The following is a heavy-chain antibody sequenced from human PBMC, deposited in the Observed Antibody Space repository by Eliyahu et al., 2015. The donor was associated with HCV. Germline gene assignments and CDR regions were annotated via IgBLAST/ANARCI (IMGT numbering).Heavy chain of an antibody. V-gene: IGHV4-39*01. J-gene: IGHJ5*02. CDR2: VVYSGDA. CDR1: GASIRTRSYY. Sequence: QLQLLESGPGLVKSSETLSLTCSVSGASIRTRSYYWGWIRQPPGKGLEWIGNVVYSGDAYHNPSLKSRVTMSVDTSKNQFSLKLSSVTAADTAVYYCARWGVVTTIRYWFDPWGQGTLVNVYS. D-gene: IGHD2-21*02. CDR3: ARWGVVTTIRYWFDP.